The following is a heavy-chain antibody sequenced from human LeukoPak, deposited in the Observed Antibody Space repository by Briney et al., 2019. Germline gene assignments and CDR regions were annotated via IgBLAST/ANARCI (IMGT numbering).Heavy chain of an antibody. V-gene: IGHV3-7*01. CDR2: IKQDGSEK. CDR1: GFTLSSHW. CDR3: ARWEIRGTAHQLDY. J-gene: IGHJ4*02. D-gene: IGHD1-7*01. Sequence: GGSLRLSCAASGFTLSSHWMSWVRQAAGKGLEWVANIKQDGSEKYYVDSVKGRFTISRDNAKNSIYLQMNSLRAEDTAVYYCARWEIRGTAHQLDYWGQGTLVTVSS.